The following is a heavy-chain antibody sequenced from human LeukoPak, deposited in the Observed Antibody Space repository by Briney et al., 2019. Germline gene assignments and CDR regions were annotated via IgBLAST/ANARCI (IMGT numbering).Heavy chain of an antibody. CDR2: INPKRGVT. V-gene: IGHV1-2*02. CDR3: ARERNYGDYGNAFDV. Sequence: GASVKVSCKASGYTFTDYYIHWRRQAPGQGLEWMGWINPKRGVTTYAQKFQGRVTMTRDTSITTAYMELTRLRSDDTTIYYCARERNYGDYGNAFDVWGQGTKVTVSS. CDR1: GYTFTDYY. J-gene: IGHJ3*01. D-gene: IGHD4-17*01.